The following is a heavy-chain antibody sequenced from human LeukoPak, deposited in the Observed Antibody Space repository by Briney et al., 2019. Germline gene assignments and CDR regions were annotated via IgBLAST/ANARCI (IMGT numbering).Heavy chain of an antibody. V-gene: IGHV1-18*01. J-gene: IGHJ4*02. Sequence: ASVKVSCKASGYTFSSYGISWVRQAPGQGLEWMGWISAYNGNTNYAQKLQGRVTMTTDTSTSTAYMELRSLRSDDTAVYYCARRFDYGDYSYFDYWGQGTLVTVSS. CDR1: GYTFSSYG. CDR2: ISAYNGNT. CDR3: ARRFDYGDYSYFDY. D-gene: IGHD4-17*01.